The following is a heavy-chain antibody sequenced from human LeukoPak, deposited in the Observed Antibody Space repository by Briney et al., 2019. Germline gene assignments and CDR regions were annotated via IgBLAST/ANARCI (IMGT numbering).Heavy chain of an antibody. CDR1: GGSISSGSYY. D-gene: IGHD3-9*01. CDR2: IYTSGST. J-gene: IGHJ5*02. V-gene: IGHV4-61*02. CDR3: ARERREGDILTGYLRRWFDP. Sequence: SQTLPLTCTVSGGSISSGSYYWSWIRQPAGKGLEWIGRIYTSGSTNYNPSLKSRVTISVDTSKNQFSLKLSSVTAADTAVYYCARERREGDILTGYLRRWFDPWGQGTLVTVSS.